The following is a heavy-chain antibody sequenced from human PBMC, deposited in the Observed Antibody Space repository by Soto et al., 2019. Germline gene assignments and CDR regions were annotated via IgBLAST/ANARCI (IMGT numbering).Heavy chain of an antibody. CDR3: ARDLSIAARPVAFDI. CDR2: IIPIFGTA. Sequence: SLKVSCEASGGTFSSYAISWVRQAPGQGLEWMGGIIPIFGTANYAQKFQGRVTITADESTSTAYMELSSLRSEDTAVYYCARDLSIAARPVAFDIWGQGTMVTASS. CDR1: GGTFSSYA. V-gene: IGHV1-69*13. J-gene: IGHJ3*02. D-gene: IGHD6-6*01.